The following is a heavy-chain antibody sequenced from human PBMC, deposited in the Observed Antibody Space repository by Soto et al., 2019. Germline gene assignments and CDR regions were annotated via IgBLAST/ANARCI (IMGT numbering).Heavy chain of an antibody. CDR1: GDSVSSNSAA. Sequence: SQTLSLTCAVSGDSVSSNSAAWNWIRQSPSRGLEWLGRTYYRSKWYSDYAGSVKSRITINADTSKNQFSLHLNSVTPQDTAVYYCARVDTLTAGVHYWGLGTLVTVSS. D-gene: IGHD6-13*01. CDR3: ARVDTLTAGVHY. V-gene: IGHV6-1*01. CDR2: TYYRSKWYS. J-gene: IGHJ4*02.